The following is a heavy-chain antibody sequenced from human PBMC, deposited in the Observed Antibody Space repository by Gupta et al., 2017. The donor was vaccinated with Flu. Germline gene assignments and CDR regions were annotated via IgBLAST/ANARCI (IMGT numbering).Heavy chain of an antibody. D-gene: IGHD6-13*01. J-gene: IGHJ4*02. CDR2: ISGSGGST. Sequence: EVQLLESGGGLVQPGGSLRLSCAASGFTFSSYAMSGVRQAHGKGLEWFSAISGSGGSTYYADSVKGRFTISRDNSKNTLYLQMNSLRAEDTAVYYCATSIAAAGTFTPEYYFDYWGQGTLVTVSS. CDR3: ATSIAAAGTFTPEYYFDY. CDR1: GFTFSSYA. V-gene: IGHV3-23*01.